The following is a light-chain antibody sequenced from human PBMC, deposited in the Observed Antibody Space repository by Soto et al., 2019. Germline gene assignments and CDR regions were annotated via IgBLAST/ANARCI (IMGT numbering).Light chain of an antibody. J-gene: IGLJ1*01. CDR2: ENN. Sequence: QSVLTQPPSVSAAPGQKVTISCSGSSSNIGNNYVSWYQQLPGTAPKLLIYENNKRPSGIPDRFSGSKSGTSATLGITGLQTGDEADYYCGTWDSSLSAVAYVFGTGTQLTVL. V-gene: IGLV1-51*02. CDR1: SSNIGNNY. CDR3: GTWDSSLSAVAYV.